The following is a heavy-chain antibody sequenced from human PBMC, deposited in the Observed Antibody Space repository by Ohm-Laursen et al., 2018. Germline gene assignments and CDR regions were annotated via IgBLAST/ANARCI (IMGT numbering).Heavy chain of an antibody. V-gene: IGHV3-30*02. CDR3: AKGLVATIDYLDY. D-gene: IGHD5-12*01. Sequence: SLRLSCAASGFTFSSYGMNWVRQAPGKGLEWVAIIWHDGSNKYYADSVKGRFTISRDNSKNTLYLQMNSLKTEDTAVYYCAKGLVATIDYLDYWGQGTLVTVSS. CDR2: IWHDGSNK. J-gene: IGHJ4*02. CDR1: GFTFSSYG.